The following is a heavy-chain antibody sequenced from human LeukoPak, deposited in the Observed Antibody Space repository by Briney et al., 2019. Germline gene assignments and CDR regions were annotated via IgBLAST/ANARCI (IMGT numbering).Heavy chain of an antibody. D-gene: IGHD6-13*01. CDR3: ARVVAAARYNWFDP. Sequence: PSETLSLTCAVYGGSFSGYYWSWLRQPPGKGLEWIGEINHSGSTNYNPSLKSRVTISVDTSKNQFSLKLSSVTAADTAVYYCARVVAAARYNWFDPWGQGTLVTVSS. J-gene: IGHJ5*02. CDR2: INHSGST. V-gene: IGHV4-34*01. CDR1: GGSFSGYY.